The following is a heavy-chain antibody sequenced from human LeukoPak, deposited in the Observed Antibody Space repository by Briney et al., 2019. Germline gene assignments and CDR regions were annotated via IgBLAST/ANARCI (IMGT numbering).Heavy chain of an antibody. Sequence: ASVKVSCKASGYTFTGYYMHWVPQAPGQGLEWMGWINPNSGGTNYAQKFQGRVTTTRDTSISTAYMELSRLRSDDTAVYYCARGLGYCSGGSCTWGQGTLVTVSS. CDR2: INPNSGGT. V-gene: IGHV1-2*02. D-gene: IGHD2-15*01. CDR3: ARGLGYCSGGSCT. J-gene: IGHJ5*02. CDR1: GYTFTGYY.